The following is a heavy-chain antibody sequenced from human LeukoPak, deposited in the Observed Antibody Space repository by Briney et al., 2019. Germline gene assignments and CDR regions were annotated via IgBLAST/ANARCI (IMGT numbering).Heavy chain of an antibody. Sequence: PSETLCLTCAVSGGSISSYYWSWIRQPPGKGLEWVGGISTSGSTNYNTSLTSRGTTSVDTSKHQFSLKLSSAAAADADVYYCARVTRDAGMTTVTTGWFDPWGQGRIVTVSS. CDR2: ISTSGST. CDR1: GGSISSYY. CDR3: ARVTRDAGMTTVTTGWFDP. D-gene: IGHD4-17*01. J-gene: IGHJ5*02. V-gene: IGHV4-4*07.